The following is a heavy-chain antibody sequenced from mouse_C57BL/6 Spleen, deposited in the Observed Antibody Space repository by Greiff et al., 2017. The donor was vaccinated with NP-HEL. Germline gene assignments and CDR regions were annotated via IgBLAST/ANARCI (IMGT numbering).Heavy chain of an antibody. D-gene: IGHD1-1*01. CDR1: GYTFTEYT. V-gene: IGHV1-62-2*01. CDR2: FYPGSGSI. CDR3: ARHGVYYGSSQGIFDY. J-gene: IGHJ2*01. Sequence: QVHVKQSGAELVKPGASVKLSCKASGYTFTEYTIHWVKQRSGQGLEWIGWFYPGSGSIKYNEKFKDKATLTADKSSSTVYMELSRLTSEDSAVYFCARHGVYYGSSQGIFDYWGQGTTLTVSS.